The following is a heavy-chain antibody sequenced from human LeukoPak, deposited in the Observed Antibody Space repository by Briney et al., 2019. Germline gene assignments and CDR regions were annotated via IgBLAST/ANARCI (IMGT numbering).Heavy chain of an antibody. D-gene: IGHD2-15*01. J-gene: IGHJ3*02. CDR1: GYTFTGYY. CDR2: INPNSGGT. Sequence: ASVKVSCKASGYTFTGYYMHWVRQAPGQGLEWMGWINPNSGGTNYAQKFQGRVTMTRDTSISTAYMELSRLGSDDTAVYYCARVRSHFEGRIDAFDIWGQGTMVTVSS. CDR3: ARVRSHFEGRIDAFDI. V-gene: IGHV1-2*02.